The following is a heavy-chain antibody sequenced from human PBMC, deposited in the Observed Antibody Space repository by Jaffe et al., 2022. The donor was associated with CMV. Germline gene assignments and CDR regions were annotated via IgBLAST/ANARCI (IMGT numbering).Heavy chain of an antibody. V-gene: IGHV2-5*02. CDR2: IYSEDDK. Sequence: QITLKESGPTLVKPTQTLTLTCSFSGFSLSTSAVGVGWIRQPPGKALEWLALIYSEDDKRYSPSLKSRLTITKDTSKNQVVLTMTNMDPVDTATYYCARRGVWFDYWGQGTLVTVSS. CDR3: ARRGVWFDY. D-gene: IGHD2-8*01. CDR1: GFSLSTSAVG. J-gene: IGHJ4*02.